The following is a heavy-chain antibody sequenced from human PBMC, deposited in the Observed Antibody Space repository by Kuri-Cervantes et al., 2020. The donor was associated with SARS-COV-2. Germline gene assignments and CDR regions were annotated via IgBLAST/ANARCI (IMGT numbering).Heavy chain of an antibody. D-gene: IGHD3-9*01. J-gene: IGHJ4*02. CDR3: TRDSHYDFLTGYYSDF. V-gene: IGHV3-21*01. Sequence: GGSLRLSCSASGFSFSDYSMNWVRQAPGKGLEWVSYISESGTYKYYEDSLRGRFTMSRDNADNSLFLQMNNLRADDTAIYYCTRDSHYDFLTGYYSDFWGQGTLVTGSS. CDR1: GFSFSDYS. CDR2: ISESGTYK.